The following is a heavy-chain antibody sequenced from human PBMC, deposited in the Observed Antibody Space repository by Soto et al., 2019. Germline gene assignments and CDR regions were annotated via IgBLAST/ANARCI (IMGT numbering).Heavy chain of an antibody. D-gene: IGHD3-3*01. J-gene: IGHJ4*02. CDR2: ISAYNGNT. CDR3: ARGFQIFGVVQQVDY. V-gene: IGHV1-18*01. Sequence: GASVKVSCKASGYTFTSYGISWVRQAPGQGLEWMGWISAYNGNTNYAQKLQGRVTMTTDTSTSTAYMELRSLRSDDTAVYYCARGFQIFGVVQQVDYWGQGTLVTVSS. CDR1: GYTFTSYG.